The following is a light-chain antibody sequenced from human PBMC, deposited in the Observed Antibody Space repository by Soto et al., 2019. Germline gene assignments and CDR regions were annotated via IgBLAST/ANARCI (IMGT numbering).Light chain of an antibody. CDR3: QSFDSSLSTSI. Sequence: QSVLTQPPSVSGAPGQRVTISCTGTRSNIGTDYGVHWYQQLPGTAPKLLIHANHNRPSGVPDRFSGSKSGTSASLAITGLQAEDEADYYCQSFDSSLSTSIFGGGTKLTVL. CDR1: RSNIGTDYG. J-gene: IGLJ2*01. V-gene: IGLV1-40*01. CDR2: ANH.